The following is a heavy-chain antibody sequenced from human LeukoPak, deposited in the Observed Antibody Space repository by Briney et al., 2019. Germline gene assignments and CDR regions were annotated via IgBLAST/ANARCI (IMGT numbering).Heavy chain of an antibody. CDR1: GFIISDHY. CDR2: TRNKAKSYTT. Sequence: PGGSLRLSCAASGFIISDHYMDWVRQAPGKGLEWVGRTRNKAKSYTTEYAASVKGRFTISRDDSKNSLYLQMNSLRAEDTAVYYCARVGQGVGNRLDYWGQGTLVTVSS. CDR3: ARVGQGVGNRLDY. V-gene: IGHV3-72*01. J-gene: IGHJ4*02.